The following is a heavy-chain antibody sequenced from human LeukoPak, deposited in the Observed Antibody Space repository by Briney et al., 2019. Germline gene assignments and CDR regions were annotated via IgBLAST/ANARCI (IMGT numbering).Heavy chain of an antibody. V-gene: IGHV1-69*06. CDR2: IIPIFGTA. CDR3: GGGSYYYYYYYMDV. D-gene: IGHD1-26*01. J-gene: IGHJ6*03. Sequence: SVKVSCKASGGTFSSYAISWVRQAPGQGLEWMGGIIPIFGTANYAQKFQGRVTITADKSTSTAYMELSSLRSEDTAVYYCGGGSYYYYYYYMDVWGKGTTVTISS. CDR1: GGTFSSYA.